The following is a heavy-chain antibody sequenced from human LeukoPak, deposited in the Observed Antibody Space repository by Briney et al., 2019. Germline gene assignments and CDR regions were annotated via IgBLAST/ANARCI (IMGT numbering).Heavy chain of an antibody. CDR2: IHHSGTS. Sequence: SETLSLTCTVSGGPISSGNYYWSWVRQDPGKGLEWIGYIHHSGTSYYNPSLKSRLSMSVDTSKNQFSLRLSSVTAADTAVYYCARGKVVTMVRGVIITYFDYWGQGTLVTVSS. J-gene: IGHJ4*02. V-gene: IGHV4-31*03. D-gene: IGHD3-10*01. CDR3: ARGKVVTMVRGVIITYFDY. CDR1: GGPISSGNYY.